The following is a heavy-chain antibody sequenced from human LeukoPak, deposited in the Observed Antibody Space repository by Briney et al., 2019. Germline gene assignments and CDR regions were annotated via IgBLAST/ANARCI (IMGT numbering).Heavy chain of an antibody. J-gene: IGHJ6*03. CDR2: IYTSGST. D-gene: IGHD6-13*01. V-gene: IGHV4-4*07. CDR3: ARQHDSYHYYYVDV. Sequence: PSETLSLTCTVSGGSISSYYWSWIRQPAGKGLEWIGRIYTSGSTNYNPSLKSRVTMSVDTSKNQFSLKLSSVTAADTAVYYCARQHDSYHYYYVDVWGTGTTVTVSS. CDR1: GGSISSYY.